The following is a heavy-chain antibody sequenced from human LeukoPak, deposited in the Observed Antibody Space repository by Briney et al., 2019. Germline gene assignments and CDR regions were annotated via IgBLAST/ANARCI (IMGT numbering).Heavy chain of an antibody. CDR3: ARDRPGIAVAGDAFDI. J-gene: IGHJ3*02. V-gene: IGHV4-59*01. D-gene: IGHD6-19*01. CDR2: IYNRGST. Sequence: SETQSLTCTVSGGSISSYYWSWIRQPPGKGLEGIGYIYNRGSTNYNPSLKSRVTISVDTSKNQFSLKLRSVTAADTAVYYCARDRPGIAVAGDAFDIWGQGTMVTVSS. CDR1: GGSISSYY.